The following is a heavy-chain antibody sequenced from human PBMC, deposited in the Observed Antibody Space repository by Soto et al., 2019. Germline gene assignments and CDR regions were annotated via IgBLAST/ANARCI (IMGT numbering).Heavy chain of an antibody. Sequence: QVQLVESGGGVVQPGTSLRLSCAASGFTFSNYGMHWVRQTPGKGLEWVALILYDGSNKYYADSVKGRFTISRDNSKNPLELQVSSLRAEDTTVYYCAKSRDAYNFYFYFGMDVWGPGTSVTVSS. CDR1: GFTFSNYG. D-gene: IGHD1-1*01. J-gene: IGHJ6*02. CDR3: AKSRDAYNFYFYFGMDV. CDR2: ILYDGSNK. V-gene: IGHV3-30*18.